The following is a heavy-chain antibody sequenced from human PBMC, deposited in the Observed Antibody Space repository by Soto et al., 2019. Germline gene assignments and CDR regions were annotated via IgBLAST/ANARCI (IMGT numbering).Heavy chain of an antibody. D-gene: IGHD4-17*01. J-gene: IGHJ4*02. CDR3: ARHLMTTVTPLAD. Sequence: EVQLLESGGGLVQPGGSLRLSCAASGFTFNNYAMSWVRRAPGKGLEWVSTISGGGGSTYYADSVKGRFTISRDNSKNTLLLQMNSLRAEDTAVYYCARHLMTTVTPLADWGQGTLVTVSS. V-gene: IGHV3-23*01. CDR1: GFTFNNYA. CDR2: ISGGGGST.